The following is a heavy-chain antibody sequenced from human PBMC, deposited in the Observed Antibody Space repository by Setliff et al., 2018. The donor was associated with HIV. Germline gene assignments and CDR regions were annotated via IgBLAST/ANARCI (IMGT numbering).Heavy chain of an antibody. CDR3: ARGSTVWAFAH. V-gene: IGHV4-59*01. D-gene: IGHD7-27*01. Sequence: PSETLSLTCTISGDFFSSDYYWNWIRQSPGKGLQWIGYMYYSGGTTYNPSLKSRVAISADKSKNQFSLQLSSVTAADTAVYYCARGSTVWAFAHWGQGALVTVSS. CDR2: MYYSGGT. J-gene: IGHJ4*02. CDR1: GDFFSSDYY.